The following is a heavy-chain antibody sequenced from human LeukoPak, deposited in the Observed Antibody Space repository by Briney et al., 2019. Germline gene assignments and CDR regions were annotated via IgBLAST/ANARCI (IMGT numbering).Heavy chain of an antibody. V-gene: IGHV1-8*03. CDR3: ARARLVRGPVTPLYYFDY. CDR1: GYTFTTYD. CDR2: MNPNSANT. Sequence: GASVKVFCKASGYTFTTYDINWVRQATGQGLEWMGWMNPNSANTGYAQKFQGRVTITRNTSISTAYMELNSLRSDDTAVYYCARARLVRGPVTPLYYFDYWGQGVLVTVSS. D-gene: IGHD2-8*02. J-gene: IGHJ4*02.